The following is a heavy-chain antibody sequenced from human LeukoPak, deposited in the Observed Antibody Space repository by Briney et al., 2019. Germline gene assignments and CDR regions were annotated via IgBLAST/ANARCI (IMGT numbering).Heavy chain of an antibody. CDR1: GFTFSSYS. CDR3: ARLRLSGGSFSVGRFDP. D-gene: IGHD1-26*01. Sequence: GGSLRLSCAASGFTFSSYSMNWVRQAPGKGLEWVSYISSSSSTIYYADSVKGRFTISRDNAKNSLYLQMNSLRAEDTAVYFCARLRLSGGSFSVGRFDPWGQGIQVTVSS. V-gene: IGHV3-48*04. J-gene: IGHJ5*02. CDR2: ISSSSSTI.